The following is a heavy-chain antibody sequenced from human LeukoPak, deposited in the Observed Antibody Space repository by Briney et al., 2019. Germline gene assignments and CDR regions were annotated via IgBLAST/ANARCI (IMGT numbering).Heavy chain of an antibody. CDR3: AKSDHGFWTGYKR. CDR2: IYSGGST. CDR1: GFIVSSNY. Sequence: GGSLRLSCAASGFIVSSNYMSWVRQAPGKGLEWVSVIYSGGSTYYVDSVKGRFTISRDNSKNTLYLQMNSPRADDTAVYYCAKSDHGFWTGYKRWGQGTLVTVSS. D-gene: IGHD3/OR15-3a*01. V-gene: IGHV3-53*01. J-gene: IGHJ4*02.